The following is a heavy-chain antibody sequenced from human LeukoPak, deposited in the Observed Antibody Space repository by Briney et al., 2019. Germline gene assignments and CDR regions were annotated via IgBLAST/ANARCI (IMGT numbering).Heavy chain of an antibody. J-gene: IGHJ4*02. CDR2: IYYSGST. V-gene: IGHV4-59*01. Sequence: SETLSLTCTVSGGSISSYYWSWIRQPPGKGLEWIGYIYYSGSTNYNPSLKSRVTISVDTSKNQFSLKLSSVTAADTAVYYCARDLHGGFDYWRQGTLVTVSS. CDR3: ARDLHGGFDY. CDR1: GGSISSYY.